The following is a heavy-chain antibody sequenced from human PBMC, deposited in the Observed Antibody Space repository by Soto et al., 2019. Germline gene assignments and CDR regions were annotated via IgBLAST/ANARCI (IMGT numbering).Heavy chain of an antibody. J-gene: IGHJ6*02. CDR2: INPNSGGT. D-gene: IGHD1-26*01. V-gene: IGHV1-2*02. CDR3: ARARSLVYYYGMDV. CDR1: GYTFTGYY. Sequence: ASVKVSCKASGYTFTGYYMHWVRQAPGQGLEWMGWINPNSGGTNYAQKFQGRVTMTRDTSISTAYMELSRLRSDDTAVYYCARARSLVYYYGMDVWGRGXTVTVYS.